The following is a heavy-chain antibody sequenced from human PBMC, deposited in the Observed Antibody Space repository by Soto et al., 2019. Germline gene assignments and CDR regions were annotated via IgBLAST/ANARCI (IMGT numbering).Heavy chain of an antibody. D-gene: IGHD2-15*01. V-gene: IGHV3-23*01. CDR1: GFTFSSYA. J-gene: IGHJ6*03. CDR3: AKCYCSGGSCYSGCYYMDV. CDR2: ISGSGGST. Sequence: EVQLLESGGGLVQPGGSLRLSCAASGFTFSSYAMSWVRQAPGKGLEWVSAISGSGGSTYYADSVKGRFTISRANSKNNPYLQMNSLRAGDTAVYYCAKCYCSGGSCYSGCYYMDVWGKGTTVTVSS.